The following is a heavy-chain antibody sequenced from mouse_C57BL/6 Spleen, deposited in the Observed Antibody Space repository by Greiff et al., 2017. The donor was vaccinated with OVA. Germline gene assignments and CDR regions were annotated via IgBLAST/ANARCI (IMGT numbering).Heavy chain of an antibody. J-gene: IGHJ2*01. D-gene: IGHD2-3*01. CDR3: ARGGLLPHFDY. V-gene: IGHV1-82*01. CDR1: GYAFSSSW. Sequence: QVQLQQSGPELVKPGASVKISCKASGYAFSSSWMHWVKQRPGKGLEWIGRIYPGDGDTNYNGKFKGKATLTADKSSSTAYMQLSSLTSEDSAVYFCARGGLLPHFDYWGQGTTLTVSS. CDR2: IYPGDGDT.